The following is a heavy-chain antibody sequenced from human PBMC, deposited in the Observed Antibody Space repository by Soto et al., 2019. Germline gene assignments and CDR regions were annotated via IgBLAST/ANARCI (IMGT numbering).Heavy chain of an antibody. Sequence: GGSLRLSCTASGFTFGDYAMSWFRPAPGKGLEWVGFIRSKAYGGTTEYAASVKGRFTISRDDSKSIAYLQMNSLKTEDTAVYYCTRYCSSTSCPFDYWGQGTLVTVSS. CDR1: GFTFGDYA. CDR2: IRSKAYGGTT. D-gene: IGHD2-2*01. CDR3: TRYCSSTSCPFDY. J-gene: IGHJ4*02. V-gene: IGHV3-49*03.